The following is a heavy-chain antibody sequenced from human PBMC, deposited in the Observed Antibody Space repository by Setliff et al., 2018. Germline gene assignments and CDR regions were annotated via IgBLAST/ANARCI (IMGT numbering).Heavy chain of an antibody. CDR1: GGSISSGNYY. V-gene: IGHV4-61*05. D-gene: IGHD1-26*01. CDR3: ARAPPNRYSGSYEYYSMDV. J-gene: IGHJ6*03. CDR2: IYASGST. Sequence: PSETLSLTCRVSGGSISSGNYYWGLIRQPPGKGLEWIGYIYASGSTNYNPSLKSRVTLSVDTSKNQFSLKVSSVTAADTAVYYCARAPPNRYSGSYEYYSMDVWGKGTTVTVSS.